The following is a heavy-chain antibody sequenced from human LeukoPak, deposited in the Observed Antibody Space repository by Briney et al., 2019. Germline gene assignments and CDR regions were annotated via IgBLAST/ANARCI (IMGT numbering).Heavy chain of an antibody. CDR1: GFTFSNFA. CDR2: LSGSGST. J-gene: IGHJ5*02. CDR3: ASGGGYSSSWYWFDP. Sequence: GGSLRLSCAASGFTFSNFAMSWVRQAPGKGLEWVSGLSGSGSTYYADSVKGRFTISRDNSKNTLYLQMNRLRAEDTAVYYCASGGGYSSSWYWFDPWGQGTLVTVSS. V-gene: IGHV3-23*01. D-gene: IGHD6-13*01.